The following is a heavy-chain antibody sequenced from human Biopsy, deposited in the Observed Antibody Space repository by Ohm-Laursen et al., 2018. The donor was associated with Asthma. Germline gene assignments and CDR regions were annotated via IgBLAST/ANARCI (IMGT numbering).Heavy chain of an antibody. D-gene: IGHD3-10*01. CDR2: ISYDGSKR. CDR3: AKDVVWFRELGGMDV. V-gene: IGHV3-30*18. Sequence: SPRLSCAASGFTFSTYAMHWVRQAPGKGLEWVALISYDGSKRHSADSVRGRFTISRDNSKNTLYLQMNSLRAGDTAVHYCAKDVVWFRELGGMDVWGQGTTVTVSS. J-gene: IGHJ6*02. CDR1: GFTFSTYA.